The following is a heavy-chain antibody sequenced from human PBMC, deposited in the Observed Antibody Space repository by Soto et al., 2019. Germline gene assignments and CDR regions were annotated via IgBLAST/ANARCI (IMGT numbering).Heavy chain of an antibody. Sequence: SGPTLVNPTQTLTLTCTFSGFSLSTSGVGVGWIRQPPGKALEWLALIYWDDDKRYSPSLKSRLTITKDTSKNQVVLTMTNMDPVDTATYYCAHSPGSYYDSSGYNWFDPWGQGTLVTVSS. CDR2: IYWDDDK. J-gene: IGHJ5*02. V-gene: IGHV2-5*02. CDR1: GFSLSTSGVG. CDR3: AHSPGSYYDSSGYNWFDP. D-gene: IGHD3-22*01.